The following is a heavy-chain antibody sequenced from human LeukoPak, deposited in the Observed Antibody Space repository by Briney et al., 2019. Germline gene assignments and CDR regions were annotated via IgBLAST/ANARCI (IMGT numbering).Heavy chain of an antibody. CDR1: GFTLSSYD. Sequence: GGSLRLSCAASGFTLSSYDMSWVRQAPGKGLAWVSAISGRGGRTYYADSVKGRFTISRDDPKNTPYLKINSLRAEDRAVYSLPNNDYNNPEAWGQGTLVTVSS. J-gene: IGHJ5*02. CDR2: ISGRGGRT. CDR3: PNNDYNNPEA. V-gene: IGHV3-23*01. D-gene: IGHD4-11*01.